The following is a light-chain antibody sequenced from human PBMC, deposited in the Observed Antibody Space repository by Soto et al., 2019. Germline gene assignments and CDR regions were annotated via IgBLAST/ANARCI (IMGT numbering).Light chain of an antibody. CDR1: QSVSSY. V-gene: IGKV3-11*01. Sequence: EIVLTPSPATLSLSPGERATLPCRASQSVSSYLAWYQQKPGQAPRLLIYDASNRATGITARFSGSGSGTDFTLTISSLEPEDFAVYYCQQRSNWPQLTFGGGTKVEIK. J-gene: IGKJ4*01. CDR2: DAS. CDR3: QQRSNWPQLT.